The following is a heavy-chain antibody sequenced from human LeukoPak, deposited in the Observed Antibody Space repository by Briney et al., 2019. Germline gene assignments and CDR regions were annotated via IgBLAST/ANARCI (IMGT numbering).Heavy chain of an antibody. Sequence: SVKVSCKASGGTFSSYATSWVRQAPGQGLEWMGRIIPIFGTANYAQKFQGRVTITTDESTSTAYMELSSLRSEDTAVYYCARDSLGYDSSGYYFRGFDYWGQGTLVTVSS. CDR3: ARDSLGYDSSGYYFRGFDY. CDR2: IIPIFGTA. CDR1: GGTFSSYA. V-gene: IGHV1-69*05. D-gene: IGHD3-22*01. J-gene: IGHJ4*02.